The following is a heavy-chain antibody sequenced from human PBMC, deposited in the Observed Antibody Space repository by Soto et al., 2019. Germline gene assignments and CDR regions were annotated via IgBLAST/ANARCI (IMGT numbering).Heavy chain of an antibody. CDR1: GFTFSSYA. D-gene: IGHD1-26*01. J-gene: IGHJ5*02. Sequence: GGSLRLSCAASGFTFSSYAMSWVRQAPGKGLEWVSSMTSSDRSTYYADSVKGRFTISGDNSKNTLYLQMNSLRAEDTAVYYCAKSRWELLSWGQGTLVTVSS. V-gene: IGHV3-23*01. CDR2: MTSSDRST. CDR3: AKSRWELLS.